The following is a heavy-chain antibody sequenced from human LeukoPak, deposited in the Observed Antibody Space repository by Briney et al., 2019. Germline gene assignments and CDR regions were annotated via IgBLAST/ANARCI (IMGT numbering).Heavy chain of an antibody. CDR3: AKDLGLGDYVWGSYRTPYYYGMDV. D-gene: IGHD3-16*02. J-gene: IGHJ6*04. CDR2: ISGSGGST. CDR1: GFTFSSYA. V-gene: IGHV3-23*01. Sequence: GGSLRLSCAASGFTFSSYAMSWVRQAPGKGLEWVSAISGSGGSTYYADSVKGRFTISGDNSKNTLYLQMNSLRAEDTAVYYCAKDLGLGDYVWGSYRTPYYYGMDVWGKGTTVTVSS.